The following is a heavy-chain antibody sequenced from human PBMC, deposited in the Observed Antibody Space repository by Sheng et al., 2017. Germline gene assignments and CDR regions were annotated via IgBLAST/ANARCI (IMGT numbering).Heavy chain of an antibody. D-gene: IGHD5-12*01. CDR2: TIPILGIA. V-gene: IGHV1-69*04. J-gene: IGHJ6*03. CDR3: ARGVEMATISYYYYYMDV. CDR1: GGTFSSYA. Sequence: QVQLVQSGAEVKKPASSMKVSCKASGGTFSSYAISWVRQAPGQGLEWMGGTIPILGIANYAQKFQGRVTITADKSTSTAYLELSSLRSQDTAVYYCARGVEMATISYYYYYMDVWGKGTTVTVSS.